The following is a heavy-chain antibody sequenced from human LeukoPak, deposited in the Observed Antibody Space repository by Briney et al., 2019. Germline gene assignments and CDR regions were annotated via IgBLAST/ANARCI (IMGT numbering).Heavy chain of an antibody. V-gene: IGHV4-30-4*08. CDR3: ARGPDYDFWSGYPHFDY. J-gene: IGHJ4*02. CDR1: GGSISSGDYY. Sequence: SETLSLTCTVSGGSISSGDYYWSWLRQPPGKGLEWIGYIYYSGSTYYNPSLKSRVTISVDTSKNQFYLKLSSVTAAVTAVYYCARGPDYDFWSGYPHFDYWGQGTVVPVSS. D-gene: IGHD3-3*01. CDR2: IYYSGST.